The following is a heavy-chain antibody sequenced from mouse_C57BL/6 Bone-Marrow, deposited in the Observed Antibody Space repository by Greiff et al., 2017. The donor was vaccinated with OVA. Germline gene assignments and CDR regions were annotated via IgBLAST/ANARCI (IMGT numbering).Heavy chain of an antibody. CDR3: AREYYYGSSYDYFDD. CDR2: INPYNGDT. J-gene: IGHJ2*01. CDR1: GYSFTGYF. V-gene: IGHV1-20*01. Sequence: VQLKQSGPELVKPGDSVKISCKASGYSFTGYFMNWVMQSHGKSLEWIGRINPYNGDTFYNQKFKGKATLTVDKSSSTAHMELRSLTSEDSAVYYCAREYYYGSSYDYFDDWGQGTTLTVSS. D-gene: IGHD1-1*01.